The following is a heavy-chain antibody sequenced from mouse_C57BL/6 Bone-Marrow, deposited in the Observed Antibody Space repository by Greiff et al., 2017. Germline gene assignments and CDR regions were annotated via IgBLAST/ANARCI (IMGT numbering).Heavy chain of an antibody. CDR2: ISGGGGNT. Sequence: EVQLVESGGGLVKPGGSLKLSCAASGFTFSSYTMSWVRQTPEKRLEWVATISGGGGNTYYPDSVKGRFTISRDNAKNTLYLQMSSLRSEDTALYYCARQGLWLRRRGYYFDYWGQGTTLTVSS. J-gene: IGHJ2*01. CDR1: GFTFSSYT. D-gene: IGHD2-2*01. CDR3: ARQGLWLRRRGYYFDY. V-gene: IGHV5-9*01.